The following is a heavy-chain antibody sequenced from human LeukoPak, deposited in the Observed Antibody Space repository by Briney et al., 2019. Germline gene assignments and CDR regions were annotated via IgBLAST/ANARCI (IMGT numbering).Heavy chain of an antibody. CDR3: ARHRYRSGSDWIDP. J-gene: IGHJ5*02. CDR1: GGSFRGYY. D-gene: IGHD1-26*01. Sequence: SETLSLTCVVYGGSFRGYYWSWIRQPPGKGLEWIGSMYYSGTTYYNPSLRSRVTISVDTSKNQFSLKLSSVTAADTAVYYCARHRYRSGSDWIDPWGQGTLVTVSS. CDR2: MYYSGTT. V-gene: IGHV4-34*01.